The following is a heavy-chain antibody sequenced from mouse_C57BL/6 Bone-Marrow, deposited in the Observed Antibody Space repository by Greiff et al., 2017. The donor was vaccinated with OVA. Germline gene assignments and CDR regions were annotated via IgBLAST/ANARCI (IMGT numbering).Heavy chain of an antibody. D-gene: IGHD3-3*01. J-gene: IGHJ2*01. V-gene: IGHV1-64*01. CDR2: IHPNSGST. CDR3: ARFGTGYYFDY. CDR1: GYTFTSYW. Sequence: VQLQQPGAELVKPGASVKLSCKASGYTFTSYWMHWVKQRPGQGLEWIGMIHPNSGSTNYNEKFKSKATLTVDKSSSTAYMQLSSLTSEDSAVYYCARFGTGYYFDYWGQGTTLTVSS.